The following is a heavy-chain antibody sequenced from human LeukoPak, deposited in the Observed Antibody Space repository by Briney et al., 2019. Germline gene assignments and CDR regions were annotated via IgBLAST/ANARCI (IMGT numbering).Heavy chain of an antibody. CDR2: IKQDGSEK. D-gene: IGHD3-22*01. V-gene: IGHV3-7*03. CDR1: GFTFSSYW. J-gene: IGHJ6*02. Sequence: GGSLRLSCAASGFTFSSYWMSWVRQAPGKGLEWVANIKQDGSEKYYVDSVKGRFTISRDNAKNSLYLQMNSLRAEDTAVYYCAARMIVVDYYYYGMDVWGQGTTVTVSS. CDR3: AARMIVVDYYYYGMDV.